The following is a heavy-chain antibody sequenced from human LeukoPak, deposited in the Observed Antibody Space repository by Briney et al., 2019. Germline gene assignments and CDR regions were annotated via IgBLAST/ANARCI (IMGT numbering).Heavy chain of an antibody. CDR2: INHSGST. J-gene: IGHJ4*02. Sequence: PSETLSLTCAVYGGSFSGYYWSWIRQPPGKGLEWIGEINHSGSTNYSPSLKSRVTISVDTSKNQFSLKLSSVTAADTAVYYCARGRGSYRNTYFDYWGQGTLVTVSS. CDR1: GGSFSGYY. D-gene: IGHD1-26*01. CDR3: ARGRGSYRNTYFDY. V-gene: IGHV4-34*01.